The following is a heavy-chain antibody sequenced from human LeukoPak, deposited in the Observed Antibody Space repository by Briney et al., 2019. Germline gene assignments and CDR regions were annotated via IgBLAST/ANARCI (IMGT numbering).Heavy chain of an antibody. D-gene: IGHD3-16*01. Sequence: SETLSLTCTVSGGSISTYYWSWIRQPPGKGLEWIGYIYNSGSTNYNPSLKSRVTISVDTSKNQFSLKLSSVTAADTAVYYCARDLGGPWPDFDPWGQGTLVTVSS. CDR1: GGSISTYY. CDR3: ARDLGGPWPDFDP. V-gene: IGHV4-4*08. CDR2: IYNSGST. J-gene: IGHJ5*02.